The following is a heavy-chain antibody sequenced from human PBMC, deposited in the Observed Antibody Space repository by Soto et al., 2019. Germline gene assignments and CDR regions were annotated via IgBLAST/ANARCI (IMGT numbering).Heavy chain of an antibody. V-gene: IGHV1-3*01. J-gene: IGHJ4*02. D-gene: IGHD1-7*01. CDR3: AGYLTGTKSFDY. CDR2: INAGNGNT. Sequence: ASVKVSCKASGYTFTSYAMHWVRQAPGQRLEWMGWINAGNGNTKYSQKFQGRVTITRDTSASTAYMELSSLRSEDTAVYYCAGYLTGTKSFDYWGQGTLVTVSS. CDR1: GYTFTSYA.